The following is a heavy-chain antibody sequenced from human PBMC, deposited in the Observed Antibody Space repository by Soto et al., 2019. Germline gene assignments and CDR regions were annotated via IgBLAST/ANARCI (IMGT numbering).Heavy chain of an antibody. D-gene: IGHD4-4*01. CDR2: ISGSGGST. V-gene: IGHV3-23*01. CDR3: AKIRRTTVTTYYFDY. Sequence: GGSLRLSCAASGFTFSSYAMSWVRQAPGKGLEWVSAISGSGGSTYYADSVKGRVTIPRDNSKNTLYLQMNSLRAEDTAVYYCAKIRRTTVTTYYFDYWGQGTLVTVSS. J-gene: IGHJ4*02. CDR1: GFTFSSYA.